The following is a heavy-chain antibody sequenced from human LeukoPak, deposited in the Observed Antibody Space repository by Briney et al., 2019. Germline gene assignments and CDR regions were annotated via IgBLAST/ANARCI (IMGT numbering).Heavy chain of an antibody. Sequence: SETLSLTCTVSGGSISSYYWSWIRQPPGKGLEWIGYIYYSGSTNYNPSLKSRVTISVDTSKNQFSLKLSSVTAADTAVYYCARDLNDSSGYFDYWGQGTLVTVSS. D-gene: IGHD3-22*01. J-gene: IGHJ4*02. CDR1: GGSISSYY. V-gene: IGHV4-59*01. CDR2: IYYSGST. CDR3: ARDLNDSSGYFDY.